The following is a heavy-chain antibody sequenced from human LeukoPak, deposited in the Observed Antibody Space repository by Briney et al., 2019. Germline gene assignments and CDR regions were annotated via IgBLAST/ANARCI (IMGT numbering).Heavy chain of an antibody. CDR2: ISAYNGNT. Sequence: GASVKVSCKASGYTFTSYGISWVRQAPGQGLEWMGWISAYNGNTNYAQKLQGRVTMTTDTSTSTAYMELRSLRSDDTAVYYCARDKCSSWYASGFDPWGQGTLVTVSS. CDR3: ARDKCSSWYASGFDP. CDR1: GYTFTSYG. D-gene: IGHD6-13*01. V-gene: IGHV1-18*01. J-gene: IGHJ5*02.